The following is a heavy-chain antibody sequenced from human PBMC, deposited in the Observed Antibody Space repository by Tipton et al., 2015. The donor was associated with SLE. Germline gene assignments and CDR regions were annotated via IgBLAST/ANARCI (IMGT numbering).Heavy chain of an antibody. V-gene: IGHV4-39*07. D-gene: IGHD7-27*01. J-gene: IGHJ6*03. CDR3: ARDAGGSLGMESYYYFMDV. CDR1: GGSISSSSYY. CDR2: IYNSGST. Sequence: LRLSCTVSGGSISSSSYYWGWIRQPPGKGLEWIGHIYNSGSTYYNPSLKSRVTMSIDTSKNQFSLNLSSVTAADTAVYYCARDAGGSLGMESYYYFMDVWGKGTTVTVSS.